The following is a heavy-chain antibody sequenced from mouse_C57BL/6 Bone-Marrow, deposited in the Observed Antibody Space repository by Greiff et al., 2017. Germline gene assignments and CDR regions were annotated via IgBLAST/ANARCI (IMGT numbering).Heavy chain of an antibody. J-gene: IGHJ1*03. D-gene: IGHD1-1*01. CDR1: GYTFTSYG. Sequence: QVHVKQSGAELARPGASVKLSCKASGYTFTSYGISWVKQRTGQGLEWIGEIYPRSGNTYYNEKFKGKATLTADKSSSTAYMELRSLTSEDSAVYFCAHYYGSSYWYFDVWGTGTTVTVSS. V-gene: IGHV1-81*01. CDR2: IYPRSGNT. CDR3: AHYYGSSYWYFDV.